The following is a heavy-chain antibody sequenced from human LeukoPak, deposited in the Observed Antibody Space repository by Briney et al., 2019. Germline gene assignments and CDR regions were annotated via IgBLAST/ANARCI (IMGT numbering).Heavy chain of an antibody. Sequence: GESLKISCMGSGYSFTSYWIGWVRQMPGKGLEWMGIIYPGDSDTRYSPSFQGQVTISADKSISTAYLQWSSLKASDTAVYYCASTNLLGYCSSTSCDFDYWGQGTLVTVSS. CDR2: IYPGDSDT. CDR3: ASTNLLGYCSSTSCDFDY. V-gene: IGHV5-51*01. J-gene: IGHJ4*02. CDR1: GYSFTSYW. D-gene: IGHD2-2*01.